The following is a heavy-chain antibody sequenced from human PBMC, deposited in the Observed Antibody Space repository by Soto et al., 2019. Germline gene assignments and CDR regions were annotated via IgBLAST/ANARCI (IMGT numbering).Heavy chain of an antibody. CDR2: ISSSSGYI. CDR1: VFTFSSYS. Sequence: PGWSLRLSCAASVFTFSSYSMNWVLQNPVKGLECVSSISSSSGYIYYADSVKGRFTISRDNAKNSLYLQMNSLRAEDTAVYYCARDVPTDPGSAYWGKGTLVPVSS. D-gene: IGHD1-26*01. J-gene: IGHJ4*02. V-gene: IGHV3-21*01. CDR3: ARDVPTDPGSAY.